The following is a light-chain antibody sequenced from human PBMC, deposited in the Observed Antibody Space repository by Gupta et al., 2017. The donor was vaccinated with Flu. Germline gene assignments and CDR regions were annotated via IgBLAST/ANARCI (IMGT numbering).Light chain of an antibody. CDR2: NTS. Sequence: GDRVTITCRASQSINDWLFWYQQKPGIAPKLLIYNTSRLERGVASRFSGSGSGTEFALTISGLQPDDFATYYCQQYYNFPWTFGQGTKVEIK. CDR1: QSINDW. CDR3: QQYYNFPWT. J-gene: IGKJ1*01. V-gene: IGKV1-5*01.